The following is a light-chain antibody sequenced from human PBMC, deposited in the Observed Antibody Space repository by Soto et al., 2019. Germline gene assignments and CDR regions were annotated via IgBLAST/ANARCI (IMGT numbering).Light chain of an antibody. J-gene: IGKJ3*01. Sequence: EIVMTQSPATLSVSPGGRATLSCRASQSISDTLAWYQQKPGQAPRLLIHGASTRAPGFPARFSGSGSGTDFTLTISSLQSEDFAVYYCQQYGKFPLTFGPGTRLDIK. CDR2: GAS. V-gene: IGKV3-15*01. CDR1: QSISDT. CDR3: QQYGKFPLT.